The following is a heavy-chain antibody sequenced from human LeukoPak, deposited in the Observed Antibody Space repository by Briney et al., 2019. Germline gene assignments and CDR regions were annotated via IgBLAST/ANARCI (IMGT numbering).Heavy chain of an antibody. CDR2: ISGSGGST. Sequence: GGSLRLSCAASGFTFSSYGMSWVRQAPGKGLEWVSAISGSGGSTYYADSVKGRFTISRDNSKNTLYLQMNSLRAEDTAVYYCAKARTYYYGSGSYYGDYWGQGTLVTVSS. CDR1: GFTFSSYG. V-gene: IGHV3-23*01. D-gene: IGHD3-10*01. CDR3: AKARTYYYGSGSYYGDY. J-gene: IGHJ4*02.